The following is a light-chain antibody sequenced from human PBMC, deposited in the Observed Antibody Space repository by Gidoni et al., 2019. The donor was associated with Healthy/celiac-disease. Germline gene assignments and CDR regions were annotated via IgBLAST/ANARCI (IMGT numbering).Light chain of an antibody. J-gene: IGKJ5*01. Sequence: DIQMTQSPSTLSASVGDRVTITCRASQSISSWLAWYQQKPGKAPKLLIYKASSVESGVPSRFSGSGSGTELTLTISSLQPDDFATYYCQQYNSYLITFGQGTRREIK. CDR1: QSISSW. CDR3: QQYNSYLIT. V-gene: IGKV1-5*03. CDR2: KAS.